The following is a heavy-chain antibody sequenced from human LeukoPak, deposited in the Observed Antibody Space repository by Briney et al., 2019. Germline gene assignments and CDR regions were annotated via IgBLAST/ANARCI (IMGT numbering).Heavy chain of an antibody. CDR3: ARESQEGAFDY. Sequence: ASVKVSWKASGYTFTTYAMHWVRQAPGQRLEWMGWINAGNGNTKYSQKFQGRVTITRDTSANTAYMDLSSLRSEDTAVYYCARESQEGAFDYWGQGTLVTVSS. V-gene: IGHV1-3*01. J-gene: IGHJ4*02. CDR1: GYTFTTYA. CDR2: INAGNGNT.